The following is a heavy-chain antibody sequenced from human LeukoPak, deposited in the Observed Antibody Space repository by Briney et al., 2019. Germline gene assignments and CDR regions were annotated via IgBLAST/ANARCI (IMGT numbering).Heavy chain of an antibody. D-gene: IGHD1-26*01. CDR1: EYTFTSYD. CDR2: MNPNSGNT. V-gene: IGHV1-8*01. J-gene: IGHJ3*02. CDR3: ALVGATYDAFDI. Sequence: ASVKVSCKASEYTFTSYDINWVRQATGQGLEWMGWMNPNSGNTGYAQKFQGRVTMTRNTSISTAYMELSSLRSEDTAVYYCALVGATYDAFDIWGQGTMVTVSS.